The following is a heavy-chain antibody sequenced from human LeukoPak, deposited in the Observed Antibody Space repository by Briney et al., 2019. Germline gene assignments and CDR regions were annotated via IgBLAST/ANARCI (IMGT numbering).Heavy chain of an antibody. CDR1: GYTFTSYG. CDR3: AREGGYYGSGSYPPPDY. V-gene: IGHV1-18*01. J-gene: IGHJ4*02. CDR2: ISAYNGNT. D-gene: IGHD3-10*01. Sequence: ASVKVSCKASGYTFTSYGISWVRQAPGQGLEWMGWISAYNGNTNYAQKLQGRVTMTTDTSTSTAYMELRSLRSDDTAVYYCAREGGYYGSGSYPPPDYWGQGTLVTVSS.